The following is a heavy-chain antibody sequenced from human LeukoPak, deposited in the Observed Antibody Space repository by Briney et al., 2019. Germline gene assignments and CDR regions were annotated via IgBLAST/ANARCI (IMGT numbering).Heavy chain of an antibody. Sequence: GRSLRLSCAASGFTFSTYGMHWVCQAPGKGLERVANIKEDGSDKYYLGSVKGRFTISRDNAKNSLYLQMSSLSAEDTALYYCAREVPGAMNAFDIWGQGTMVTVSS. J-gene: IGHJ3*02. CDR1: GFTFSTYG. CDR3: AREVPGAMNAFDI. V-gene: IGHV3-7*01. CDR2: IKEDGSDK. D-gene: IGHD2-2*01.